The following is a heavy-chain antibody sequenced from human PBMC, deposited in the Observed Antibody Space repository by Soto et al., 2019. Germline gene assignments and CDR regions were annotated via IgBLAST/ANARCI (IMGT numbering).Heavy chain of an antibody. J-gene: IGHJ6*02. V-gene: IGHV1-18*04. CDR1: CYTFTSYG. Sequence: QVQLVQSGAEVKKPGASVKVSCKASCYTFTSYGVSWVRQAPGQGLEWMGWISGYNGNTNYAQKLQGRVTMTTDTSTSTAYLELSSLRSDDTAVYYFARAGTYYYASGSPYYYGMDVWGQGITVTVSS. D-gene: IGHD3-10*01. CDR2: ISGYNGNT. CDR3: ARAGTYYYASGSPYYYGMDV.